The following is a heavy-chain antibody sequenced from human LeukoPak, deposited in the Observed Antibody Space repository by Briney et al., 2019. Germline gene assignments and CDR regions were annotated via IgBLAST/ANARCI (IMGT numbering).Heavy chain of an antibody. CDR1: GGSISSYY. D-gene: IGHD3-10*01. CDR2: IYYSGST. J-gene: IGHJ4*02. V-gene: IGHV4-59*12. Sequence: PSETLSLTCTVSGGSISSYYWSWIRQPPGKGLEWIGYIYYSGSTNYKPSLKSRVTMSVDTSKNQFSLKLSSVTAADTAVYYCAREPVWFGEFNFDYWGQGTLVTVSS. CDR3: AREPVWFGEFNFDY.